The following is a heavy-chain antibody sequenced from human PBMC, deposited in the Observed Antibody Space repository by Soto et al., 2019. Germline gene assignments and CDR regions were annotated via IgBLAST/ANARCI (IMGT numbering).Heavy chain of an antibody. CDR3: TGEGIYYDSSGSDLYGMDV. CDR2: IKSKTDGGTT. Sequence: EVQLVDSGGGLVKRGGSLRLSCAASGFTISNAWMNWVRQAPGKGLEWVGRIKSKTDGGTTDYAAPVKGRFTISRDDLKNTLYLQMNSLKTEDTAVYYCTGEGIYYDSSGSDLYGMDVWGQGTTVTVSS. CDR1: GFTISNAW. D-gene: IGHD3-22*01. V-gene: IGHV3-15*07. J-gene: IGHJ6*02.